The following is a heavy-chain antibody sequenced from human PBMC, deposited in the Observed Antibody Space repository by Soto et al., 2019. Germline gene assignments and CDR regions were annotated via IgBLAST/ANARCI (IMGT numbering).Heavy chain of an antibody. CDR3: ARVPDY. CDR2: IYYSEST. V-gene: IGHV4-59*12. CDR1: GGSLSSYY. J-gene: IGHJ4*02. Sequence: SETLSLTCTVSGGSLSSYYWSWIRQSPGKGQENPGYIYYSESTYYNPSLKSRVTISVDTSKNQFSLRLSSMTAADTAVYYCARVPDYWGQGTLVTVSS.